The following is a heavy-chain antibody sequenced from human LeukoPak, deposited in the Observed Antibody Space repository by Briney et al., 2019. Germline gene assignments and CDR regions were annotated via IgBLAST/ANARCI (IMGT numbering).Heavy chain of an antibody. J-gene: IGHJ4*02. CDR2: IWSDGSSE. CDR1: GFTFSTYG. D-gene: IGHD1-1*01. Sequence: PGGSLRLSCAASGFTFSTYGMHWVRQAPGKGLEWVAVIWSDGSSERYADSVKGRFTISRDTAKNSLHLQMSSLRAEDTAVYYCARKLTGTTFFDFWGQGTLVTVSS. CDR3: ARKLTGTTFFDF. V-gene: IGHV3-33*01.